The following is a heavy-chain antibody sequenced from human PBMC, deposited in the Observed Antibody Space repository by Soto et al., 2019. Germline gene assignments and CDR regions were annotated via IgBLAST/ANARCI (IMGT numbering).Heavy chain of an antibody. CDR2: ISGSGGST. V-gene: IGHV3-23*01. CDR1: GFTFSIYA. Sequence: EVQLLESGGGLVQPGGSLRLSCAASGFTFSIYAMNWVRQATGKGLEWVSVISGSGGSTYYADSVKGRFTISRDKSKNTLYLQMNSLRAEDTAVYYCARRTVGWYFDLWGRGTLVTVSS. CDR3: ARRTVGWYFDL. D-gene: IGHD4-17*01. J-gene: IGHJ2*01.